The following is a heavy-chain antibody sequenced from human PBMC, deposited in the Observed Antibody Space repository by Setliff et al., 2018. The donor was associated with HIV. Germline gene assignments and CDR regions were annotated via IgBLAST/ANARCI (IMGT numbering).Heavy chain of an antibody. D-gene: IGHD3-10*01. Sequence: ASVKVSCKAFGYTFTDYFLHWVRQAPGQGLEWMGRINPNTGATYSARKFQGRVTMTRDTSISTAYVELSSLKSDDTAFYYCARLSLSLVRGIINSGDRFFDYWGQGSLVTVSS. V-gene: IGHV1-2*06. CDR2: INPNTGAT. CDR3: ARLSLSLVRGIINSGDRFFDY. J-gene: IGHJ4*02. CDR1: GYTFTDYF.